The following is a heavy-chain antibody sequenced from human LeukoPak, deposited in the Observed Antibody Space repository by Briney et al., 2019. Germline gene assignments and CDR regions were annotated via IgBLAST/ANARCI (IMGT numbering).Heavy chain of an antibody. V-gene: IGHV1-18*01. CDR2: ISAYNDNR. CDR3: ATYGDMITFGGVIVPMGY. CDR1: GYTFSNYG. Sequence: ASVKVSCKASGYTFSNYGISWVRQAPGQGLEWMGWISAYNDNRNYAQKFQDRVTMTADTSTSTAYMELRSLRSDDTAVYYCATYGDMITFGGVIVPMGYWGQGTLVTVSS. J-gene: IGHJ4*02. D-gene: IGHD3-16*02.